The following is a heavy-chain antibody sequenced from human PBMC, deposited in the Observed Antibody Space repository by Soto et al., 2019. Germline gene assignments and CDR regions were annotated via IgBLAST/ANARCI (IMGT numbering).Heavy chain of an antibody. CDR1: GFSLSTSGVG. Sequence: SGPTLVNPKQTLTLTCCFSGFSLSTSGVGVVWIRQPPGKALEWLALIYWNDDKRYSPSLQSRLTITKDTSKNQVVLTLTNMDPVDSATYYCARQTTGSXVVPVAITPYYYNGMDVWGQGTTVTVSS. CDR2: IYWNDDK. V-gene: IGHV2-5*01. D-gene: IGHD2-2*01. CDR3: ARQTTGSXVVPVAITPYYYNGMDV. J-gene: IGHJ6*02.